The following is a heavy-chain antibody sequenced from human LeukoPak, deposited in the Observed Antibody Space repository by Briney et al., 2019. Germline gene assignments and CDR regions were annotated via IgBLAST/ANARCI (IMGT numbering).Heavy chain of an antibody. CDR2: ISAYNGNT. CDR1: GYTFIDHY. D-gene: IGHD3-10*01. V-gene: IGHV1-18*04. CDR3: ARDRDYYGSGSYYK. Sequence: ASVTVSFKASGYTFIDHYIHWVRQAPGQGLEWMGWISAYNGNTNYAQKLQGRVTMTTDTSTSTAYMELRSLRSDDTAVYYCARDRDYYGSGSYYKWGQGTLVTVSS. J-gene: IGHJ4*02.